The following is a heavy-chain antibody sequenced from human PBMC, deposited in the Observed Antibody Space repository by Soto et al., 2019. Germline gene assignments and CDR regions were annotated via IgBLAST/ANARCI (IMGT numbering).Heavy chain of an antibody. Sequence: QVQLVQSGAEVKKPGSSVKVSCKASGGTFSSYAISWVRQAPGQGLEWMGGIIPIFGTANYAQKFQGRVTITAVKSTSTAYMELRILRSEDTAVYYCARVPGIAVLNWFDPWGQGTLVTVSS. CDR1: GGTFSSYA. D-gene: IGHD6-19*01. CDR3: ARVPGIAVLNWFDP. CDR2: IIPIFGTA. V-gene: IGHV1-69*06. J-gene: IGHJ5*02.